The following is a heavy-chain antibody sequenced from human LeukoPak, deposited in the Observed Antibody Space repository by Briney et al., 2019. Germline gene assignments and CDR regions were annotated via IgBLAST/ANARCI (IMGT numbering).Heavy chain of an antibody. D-gene: IGHD5-24*01. CDR2: INTDGSTT. CDR3: ARGEMVQVY. CDR1: GFTFSSNW. V-gene: IGHV3-74*01. Sequence: GGSLRLSCVASGFTFSSNWMHWVRQAPGKGLVWVSRINTDGSTTSYADSVKGRFTISRDNAKNTLYLQMNSLGADDTAVYYCARGEMVQVYWGQGTLVTVSS. J-gene: IGHJ4*02.